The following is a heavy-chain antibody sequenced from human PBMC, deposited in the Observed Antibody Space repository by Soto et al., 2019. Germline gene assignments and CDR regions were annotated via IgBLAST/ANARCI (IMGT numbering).Heavy chain of an antibody. V-gene: IGHV4-59*01. CDR1: GASINNYY. J-gene: IGHJ4*02. CDR2: IYYTGST. D-gene: IGHD2-2*01. Sequence: SETLSLTCTVSGASINNYYWSWIRQPPGKGLEWIGYIYYTGSTNYNPSLRTRVTISVDTSKNQFSLNLSSVTAADTAVYYCARGYCGSVSCPPDYWRQGTLVTVSS. CDR3: ARGYCGSVSCPPDY.